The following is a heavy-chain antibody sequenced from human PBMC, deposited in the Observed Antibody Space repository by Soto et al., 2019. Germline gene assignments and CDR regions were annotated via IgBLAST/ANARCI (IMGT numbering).Heavy chain of an antibody. CDR3: AKVVSVVVAANDAFDI. CDR1: GFTFSSYA. V-gene: IGHV3-23*01. CDR2: ISGSGGST. J-gene: IGHJ3*02. D-gene: IGHD2-15*01. Sequence: PGGSLRLFCAASGFTFSSYAMGRVRPAPGKGLEWVSAISGSGGSTYYADSVKGRFTISRDNSKNTLYLQMNSLRAEDTAVYYCAKVVSVVVAANDAFDIWGQGTMVTVSS.